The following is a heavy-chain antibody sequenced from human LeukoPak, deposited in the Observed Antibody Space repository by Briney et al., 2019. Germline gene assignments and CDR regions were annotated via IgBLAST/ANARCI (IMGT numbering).Heavy chain of an antibody. CDR2: ISSSSSYI. Sequence: GGSLRLSCAASGFTFSSYGMHWVRQAPGKGLEWVSSISSSSSYIYYADSVKGRFTISRDNAKNSLYLQMNSLRAEDTAVYYCARDTAMVIGFWGQGTLVTVSS. V-gene: IGHV3-21*01. CDR3: ARDTAMVIGF. CDR1: GFTFSSYG. D-gene: IGHD5-18*01. J-gene: IGHJ4*02.